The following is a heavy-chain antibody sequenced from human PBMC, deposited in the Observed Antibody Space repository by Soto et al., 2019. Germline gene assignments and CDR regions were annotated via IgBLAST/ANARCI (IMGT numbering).Heavy chain of an antibody. D-gene: IGHD2-21*02. CDR2: IIPILGIA. V-gene: IGHV1-69*02. J-gene: IGHJ5*02. CDR1: GGTFSNYT. Sequence: QVQLVQSGAEVKKPGSSVKVSCKASGGTFSNYTISWVRQAPGQGLEWMGRIIPILGIANYAQKFQGRVTITADKSTSTAYMELSSLRSEDTAVYYCASEHIVVVTANWRYNWCDPWGQGTLVTVSS. CDR3: ASEHIVVVTANWRYNWCDP.